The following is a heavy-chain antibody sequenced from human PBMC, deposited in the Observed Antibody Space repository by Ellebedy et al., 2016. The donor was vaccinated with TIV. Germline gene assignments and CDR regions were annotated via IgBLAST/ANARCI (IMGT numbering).Heavy chain of an antibody. J-gene: IGHJ4*01. D-gene: IGHD2-2*01. CDR3: ARDFDTAPMQTIFDY. CDR2: VNSVSTSM. Sequence: GESLKISCAVSGLPFSSYNMNWIRQAPGKGLEWVSAVNSVSTSMFYADSVKGRFTVSRDNAKNSLYLQMNNLRAEDTAVYYCARDFDTAPMQTIFDYWGHGTLVTVSS. CDR1: GLPFSSYN. V-gene: IGHV3-21*01.